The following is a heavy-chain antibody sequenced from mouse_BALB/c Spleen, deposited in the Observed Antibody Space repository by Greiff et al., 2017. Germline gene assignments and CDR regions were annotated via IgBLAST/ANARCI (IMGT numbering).Heavy chain of an antibody. CDR3: ARGDYDDPLGY. J-gene: IGHJ4*01. CDR1: GYAFTNYL. CDR2: INPGSGGT. D-gene: IGHD2-4*01. Sequence: VQLQQSGAELVRPGTSVKVSCKASGYAFTNYLIEWVKQRPGQGLEWIGVINPGSGGTNYNEKFKGKATLTADKSSSTAYMQLSSLTSDDSAVYFCARGDYDDPLGYWGQGTSVTVSS. V-gene: IGHV1-54*01.